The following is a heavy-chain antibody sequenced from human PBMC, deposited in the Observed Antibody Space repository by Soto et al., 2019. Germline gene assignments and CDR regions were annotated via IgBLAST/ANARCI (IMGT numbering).Heavy chain of an antibody. Sequence: GSLRLSCAASGFTFSSYAMHWVRQAPGKGLEWVAVISYDGSNKYYADSVKGRFTISRDNSKNTLYLQMNSLRAEDTAVYYWAREQTGSSSSSLYYGMDVWGQGTRVTVSS. CDR2: ISYDGSNK. CDR1: GFTFSSYA. D-gene: IGHD6-13*01. V-gene: IGHV3-30-3*01. J-gene: IGHJ6*02. CDR3: AREQTGSSSSSLYYGMDV.